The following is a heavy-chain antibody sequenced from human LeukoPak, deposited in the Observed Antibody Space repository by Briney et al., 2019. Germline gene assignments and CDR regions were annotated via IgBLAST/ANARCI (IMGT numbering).Heavy chain of an antibody. V-gene: IGHV1-8*01. CDR2: MNPNSGNT. CDR1: GYTFTSYD. D-gene: IGHD2-2*01. Sequence: ASVKVSCKASGYTFTSYDINWVRQATGQGLEWMGWMNPNSGNTGYAQKVQGRVTMTRNTSISTAYMELSSLRSEDTAVYYCARVYCSSTSCSPGAFDIWGQGTMVTVSS. J-gene: IGHJ3*02. CDR3: ARVYCSSTSCSPGAFDI.